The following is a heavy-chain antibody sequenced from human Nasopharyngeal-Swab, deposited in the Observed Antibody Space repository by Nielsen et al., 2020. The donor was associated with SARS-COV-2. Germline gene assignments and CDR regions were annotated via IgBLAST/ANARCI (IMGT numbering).Heavy chain of an antibody. J-gene: IGHJ1*01. Sequence: GGSLRLSCAASGFTFSSYAMSWVRQAPGKGLEWVSAISGSGGSTYYADSVKGRFTISRDNSKNTLYLQMNSLRAEDTAVYYCAKDVRLSMVRGVIGYFQHWGQGTLVTVSS. CDR3: AKDVRLSMVRGVIGYFQH. D-gene: IGHD3-10*01. CDR1: GFTFSSYA. CDR2: ISGSGGST. V-gene: IGHV3-23*01.